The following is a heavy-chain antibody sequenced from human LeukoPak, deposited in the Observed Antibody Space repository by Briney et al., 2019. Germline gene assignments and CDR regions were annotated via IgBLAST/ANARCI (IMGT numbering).Heavy chain of an antibody. Sequence: PSETLSLTCIVSGGSISSSSYYWGWIRQPPGKGLEWIGSIYCSGRTDYNPSLKSRVTISVDTSKNQFSLKLSSVTAADTAVYYCARHLYYYDSSGLDAFDIWGQGTMVTVSS. J-gene: IGHJ3*02. V-gene: IGHV4-39*01. CDR3: ARHLYYYDSSGLDAFDI. CDR2: IYCSGRT. CDR1: GGSISSSSYY. D-gene: IGHD3-22*01.